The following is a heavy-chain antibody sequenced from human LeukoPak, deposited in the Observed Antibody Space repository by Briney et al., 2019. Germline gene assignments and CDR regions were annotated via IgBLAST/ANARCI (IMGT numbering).Heavy chain of an antibody. V-gene: IGHV3-49*04. CDR3: ARAGKRDIDVVPAAHDY. CDR2: IRSKGYGGTP. D-gene: IGHD2-2*01. CDR1: GFTFGDYA. Sequence: PGRSLRLSCTASGFTFGDYAMSWVRQAPGKGLEWVGFIRSKGYGGTPGYAASVRGRFTVSRDDSKGIAYLQMSSLKTEDTAVYYCARAGKRDIDVVPAAHDYWGQGTLVTVSS. J-gene: IGHJ4*02.